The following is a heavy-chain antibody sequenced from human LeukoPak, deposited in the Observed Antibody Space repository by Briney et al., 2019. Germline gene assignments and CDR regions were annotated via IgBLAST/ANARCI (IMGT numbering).Heavy chain of an antibody. D-gene: IGHD3-22*01. V-gene: IGHV4-4*07. Sequence: SETLSLTCAVYGGSFSGYYWSWIRQPAGKGLQWIGRTHASGSFMYNPSLKSRLTISIDTSKKQFSLKLSSVTAADTAMYYCAREGFDGTDYYAFDIWGQGTMVTVSS. CDR1: GGSFSGYY. J-gene: IGHJ3*02. CDR2: THASGSF. CDR3: AREGFDGTDYYAFDI.